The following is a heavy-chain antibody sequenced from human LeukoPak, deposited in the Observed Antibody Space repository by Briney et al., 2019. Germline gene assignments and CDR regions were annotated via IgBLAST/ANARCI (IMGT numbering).Heavy chain of an antibody. Sequence: GASVKVSCKASGYIFTDYYIHWMRQATGQGLEWMGWMNPNSGNTGYAQKFQGRVTMTRNTSISIAYMELSSLRSEDTAVYYCARAYTAVVLDYWGQGTLVTVSS. CDR1: GYIFTDYY. CDR2: MNPNSGNT. CDR3: ARAYTAVVLDY. J-gene: IGHJ4*02. V-gene: IGHV1-8*02. D-gene: IGHD5-18*01.